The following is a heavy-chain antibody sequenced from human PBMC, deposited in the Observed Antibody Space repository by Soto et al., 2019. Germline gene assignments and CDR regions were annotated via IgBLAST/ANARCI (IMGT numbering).Heavy chain of an antibody. Sequence: ASVKVSCKSSGYSFTGYYMHWVRQAPGQGLEWMGWINPNSGGTNYAQKFQGRVTMTRDTSISTAYMELSRLRSDDTAVYYCARVRNYYDSSGYYLTYFDYWGQGTLVTVS. V-gene: IGHV1-2*02. J-gene: IGHJ4*02. CDR3: ARVRNYYDSSGYYLTYFDY. CDR2: INPNSGGT. D-gene: IGHD3-22*01. CDR1: GYSFTGYY.